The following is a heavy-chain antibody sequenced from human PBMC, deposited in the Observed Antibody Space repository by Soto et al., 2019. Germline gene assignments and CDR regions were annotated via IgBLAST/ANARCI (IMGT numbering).Heavy chain of an antibody. Sequence: QLVESGGGLVQPGGSLRLSCAASGFTLNNYWMHWVRQAPGMGLVWVSRINGDATSTSYADSVKGRFTISRDNARNTLYLQMNSLRVEDTAVYYCARGWFGPDVWGKGTTVTVSS. J-gene: IGHJ6*03. CDR1: GFTLNNYW. V-gene: IGHV3-74*01. CDR3: ARGWFGPDV. CDR2: INGDATST. D-gene: IGHD3-10*01.